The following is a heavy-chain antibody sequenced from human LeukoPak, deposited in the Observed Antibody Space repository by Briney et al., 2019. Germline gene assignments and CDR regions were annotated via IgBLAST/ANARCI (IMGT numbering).Heavy chain of an antibody. V-gene: IGHV3-7*01. Sequence: PGGSLRLSCAASGFTFSSYRMTWVRQAPGKGLEWVANIKQDGSEKYYVDSVKGRFTISRDNAKSSLYLQMDSLRAEDTAVYYCARMRRYYDFWSGSDAFDIWGQGTMVTVSS. CDR2: IKQDGSEK. D-gene: IGHD3-3*01. CDR1: GFTFSSYR. CDR3: ARMRRYYDFWSGSDAFDI. J-gene: IGHJ3*02.